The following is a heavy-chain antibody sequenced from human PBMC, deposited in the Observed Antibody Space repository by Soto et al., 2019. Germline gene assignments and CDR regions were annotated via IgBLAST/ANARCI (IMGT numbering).Heavy chain of an antibody. V-gene: IGHV1-2*06. J-gene: IGHJ4*02. D-gene: IGHD2-21*02. Sequence: QAQLVQSGAEVKKPGASMKVSCKASGYTFTNYYVLWVRQAPGQGLEWVGRINANTGGTNYAQNFQDRVTMTRDTSITTAYMELSRLRSDDTAVYYCARQLAYCGGDCYTEPIDYWGQGTQVTVSS. CDR1: GYTFTNYY. CDR2: INANTGGT. CDR3: ARQLAYCGGDCYTEPIDY.